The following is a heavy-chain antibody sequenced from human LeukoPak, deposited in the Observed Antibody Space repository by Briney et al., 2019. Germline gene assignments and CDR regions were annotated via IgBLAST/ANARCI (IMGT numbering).Heavy chain of an antibody. D-gene: IGHD3-9*01. J-gene: IGHJ3*02. CDR3: ARARTYYDILTGYVPGRDAFDI. V-gene: IGHV1-69*13. CDR2: IIPIFGTA. CDR1: GGTFSSYA. Sequence: SVTVSCKASGGTFSSYAISWVRQAPGQGLEWMGGIIPIFGTANYAQKFQGRVTITADESTSTAYMELSSLRSEDTAVYYCARARTYYDILTGYVPGRDAFDIWGQGTMVTVSS.